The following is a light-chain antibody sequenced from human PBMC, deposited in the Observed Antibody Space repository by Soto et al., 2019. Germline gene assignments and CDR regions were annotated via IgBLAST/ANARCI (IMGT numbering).Light chain of an antibody. CDR3: SSYTSSTPYVV. Sequence: QSALTQPASVSGSPGQSITISCTGTSSDIGGYNYVSWYQQHPGKAPKLMIYEVSNRPSGVSNRFSGSKSGNTASLTISGLQAEDGADYYCSSYTSSTPYVVFGGGTKLTVL. CDR1: SSDIGGYNY. V-gene: IGLV2-14*01. J-gene: IGLJ2*01. CDR2: EVS.